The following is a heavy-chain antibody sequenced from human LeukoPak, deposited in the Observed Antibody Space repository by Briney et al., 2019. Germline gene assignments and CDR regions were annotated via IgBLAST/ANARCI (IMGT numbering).Heavy chain of an antibody. V-gene: IGHV1-18*01. J-gene: IGHJ6*02. CDR1: GYTFTSYG. CDR3: ARDEGLDLRAYGSGSYYYYYGMDV. D-gene: IGHD3-10*01. Sequence: ASVKVSCKASGYTFTSYGISWVRQAPGQGLEWMGWISAYNGNTNYAQKLQGRVTMTTDTSTSTAYMELRSLRSDDTAVYYCARDEGLDLRAYGSGSYYYYYGMDVWGQGTTVTVSS. CDR2: ISAYNGNT.